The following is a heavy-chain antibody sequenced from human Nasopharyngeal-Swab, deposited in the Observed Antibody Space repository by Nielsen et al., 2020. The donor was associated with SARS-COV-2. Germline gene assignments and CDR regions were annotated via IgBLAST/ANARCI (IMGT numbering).Heavy chain of an antibody. J-gene: IGHJ4*02. V-gene: IGHV4-39*07. Sequence: SETLSLTCSVSGGSISSSSSYWGWIRQPPGRGLEWIGSIYYSGSTYSTPSLKSRVTISVDTSKSQFSLKLSSVTAADTAVYYCARGGSVLTVYANRSPIDYWGQGTLVTVSS. CDR3: ARGGSVLTVYANRSPIDY. CDR1: GGSISSSSSY. D-gene: IGHD2-8*01. CDR2: IYYSGST.